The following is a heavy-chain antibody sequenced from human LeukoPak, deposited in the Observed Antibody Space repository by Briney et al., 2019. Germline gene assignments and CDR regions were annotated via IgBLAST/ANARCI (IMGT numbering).Heavy chain of an antibody. CDR3: ATVEMATIIYSWPYYFDY. CDR1: GFTFSSYW. Sequence: GGSLRLSCAASGFTFSSYWMSRVRQAPGKGLEWVANIKQDGSEKYYVDSVKGRFTISRDNAKNSLYLQMNSLRAEDTAVYYCATVEMATIIYSWPYYFDYWGQGTLVTVSS. J-gene: IGHJ4*02. CDR2: IKQDGSEK. D-gene: IGHD5-24*01. V-gene: IGHV3-7*01.